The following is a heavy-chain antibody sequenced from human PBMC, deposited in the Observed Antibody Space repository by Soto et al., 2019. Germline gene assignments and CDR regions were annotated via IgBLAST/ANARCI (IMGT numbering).Heavy chain of an antibody. CDR2: MHHSGSS. D-gene: IGHD1-1*01. J-gene: IGHJ4*02. CDR3: ARHDNMTLGLTYFDF. V-gene: IGHV4-4*02. CDR1: GDSISSDKW. Sequence: QVQLQESGPGLVKPSGTLSLTCSVSGDSISSDKWCSWFRQPPGKGLGWIVEMHHSGSSHYKPSLWGLATISVDKSRNQFSLHLTSVTAADTALYFCARHDNMTLGLTYFDFWGQGTLVIVSS.